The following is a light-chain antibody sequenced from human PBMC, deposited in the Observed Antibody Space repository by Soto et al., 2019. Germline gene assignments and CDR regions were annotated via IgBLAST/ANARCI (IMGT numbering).Light chain of an antibody. Sequence: DIQMTQSPSTLSASVGDRVTITCRASQNIRSSLAWYQQKPGKAPKLLMYDASSLESGVPPRFSGSESGTAFTLTISRLEPEDFAVYYCQQYGSSPITFGQGTRLEIK. CDR3: QQYGSSPIT. CDR1: QNIRSS. CDR2: DAS. V-gene: IGKV1-5*01. J-gene: IGKJ5*01.